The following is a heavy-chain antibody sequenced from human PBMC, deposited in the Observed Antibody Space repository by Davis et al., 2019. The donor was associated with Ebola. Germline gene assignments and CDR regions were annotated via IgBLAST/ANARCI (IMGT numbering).Heavy chain of an antibody. V-gene: IGHV4-34*01. CDR2: INHSGST. D-gene: IGHD6-6*01. CDR3: AGQGSSSVY. J-gene: IGHJ4*02. CDR1: GGSFSGYY. Sequence: SETLSLTCAVYGGSFSGYYWSWIRQPPGKGLEWIGEINHSGSTNYNPSLKSRVTISVDTSKNQFSLKLDSMTAADTAVYYCAGQGSSSVYWGQGTLVTVSS.